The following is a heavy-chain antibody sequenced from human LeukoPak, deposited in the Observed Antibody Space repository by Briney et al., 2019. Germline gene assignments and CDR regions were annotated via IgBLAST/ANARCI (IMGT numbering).Heavy chain of an antibody. J-gene: IGHJ4*02. D-gene: IGHD5-24*01. CDR2: INHSGST. Sequence: MTSETLSLTCAVYGGSFSGYYWSWIRQPPGKGLEWIGEINHSGSTNYNPSLKSRVTIPVDTSKNQFSLKLSSVTAADTAVYYCARAGWSRWLQFLDYWGQGTLVTVSS. CDR1: GGSFSGYY. CDR3: ARAGWSRWLQFLDY. V-gene: IGHV4-34*01.